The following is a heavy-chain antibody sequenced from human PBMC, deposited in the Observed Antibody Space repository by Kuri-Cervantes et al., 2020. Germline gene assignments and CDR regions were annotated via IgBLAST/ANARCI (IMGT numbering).Heavy chain of an antibody. CDR2: ITPFNGNT. Sequence: SVKVSCKASGYTFTYRYLHWVRQAPGQALEWMGWITPFNGNTNYAQKFQDRVTITRDRSMSTAYMELSSLRSEDTAVYYCARGFSRPHYYVSSGYRFAAFDIWGQGTMVTVSS. CDR3: ARGFSRPHYYVSSGYRFAAFDI. CDR1: GYTFTYRY. D-gene: IGHD3-22*01. J-gene: IGHJ3*02. V-gene: IGHV1-45*02.